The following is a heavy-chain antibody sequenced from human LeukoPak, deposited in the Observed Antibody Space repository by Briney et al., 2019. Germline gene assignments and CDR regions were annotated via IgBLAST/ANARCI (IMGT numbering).Heavy chain of an antibody. CDR1: GFTVSGNY. CDR2: IYSGGTT. CDR3: ARGALGAAGRLDY. J-gene: IGHJ4*02. D-gene: IGHD6-13*01. Sequence: GGSLRLSCAASGFTVSGNYMNWARQAPGKGLEWVSVIYSGGTTYYADSVKGRFTISRDNSKNTLYLQLNSLRVEDTAVCYCARGALGAAGRLDYWGQGTLVTVSS. V-gene: IGHV3-66*01.